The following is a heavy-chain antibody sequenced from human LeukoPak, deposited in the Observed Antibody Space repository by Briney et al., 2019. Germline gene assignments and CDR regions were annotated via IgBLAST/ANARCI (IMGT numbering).Heavy chain of an antibody. CDR3: ARDRRGDNKNWFDP. CDR2: IIPIFGTA. D-gene: IGHD2/OR15-2a*01. Sequence: SVKVSCKASGGTFSSYAISWVRQAPGQGLEWMGGIIPIFGTANYAQKFQGRVTITADESTSTAYMELSSLRSKDTAVYYCARDRRGDNKNWFDPWGQGTLVTVSS. V-gene: IGHV1-69*01. CDR1: GGTFSSYA. J-gene: IGHJ5*02.